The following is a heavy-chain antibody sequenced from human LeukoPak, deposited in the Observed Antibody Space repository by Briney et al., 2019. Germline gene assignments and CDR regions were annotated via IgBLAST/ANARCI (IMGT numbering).Heavy chain of an antibody. CDR3: VRVRGGGSTLAP. V-gene: IGHV1-2*02. CDR2: INPNSGGT. J-gene: IGHJ4*02. Sequence: GASVKVSCKASGYTFTGYYMHWVRQAPGQGLEWMGWINPNSGGTNYAQKFQGRVTMTRDTSISTAYMELSRLRSDDTAVYYCVRVRGGGSTLAPWGQGTLVTVSS. D-gene: IGHD6-13*01. CDR1: GYTFTGYY.